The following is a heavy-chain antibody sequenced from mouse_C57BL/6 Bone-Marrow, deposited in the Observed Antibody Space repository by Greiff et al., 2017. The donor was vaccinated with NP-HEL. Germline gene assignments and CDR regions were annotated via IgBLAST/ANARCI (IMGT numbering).Heavy chain of an antibody. D-gene: IGHD1-1*01. CDR3: TTSITTA. CDR2: IDPEKGDT. CDR1: GFNIKDDY. J-gene: IGHJ2*01. Sequence: VQLKQSGAELVRPGASVKLSCTASGFNIKDDYMHWVKQRPEQGLEWIGWIDPEKGDTEYASKFQGKATITADTSSNTAYLQLSSLTSEDTAVYYCTTSITTAWGQGTTLTVSS. V-gene: IGHV14-4*01.